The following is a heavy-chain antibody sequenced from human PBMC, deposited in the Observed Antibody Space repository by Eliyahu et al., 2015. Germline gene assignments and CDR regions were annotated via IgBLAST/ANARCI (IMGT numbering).Heavy chain of an antibody. Sequence: EVQLVQSXAEVKKPGESLRISCQGSGYSFXNYWITWVRQMPGKGLXWMGNIDPSDSYTNYSPSFQGHVTISTDKSITTAYLQWSSLKASDTAMYYCARHVARGWNNGKNWFDPWGQGTLVIVSS. CDR3: ARHVARGWNNGKNWFDP. J-gene: IGHJ5*02. D-gene: IGHD1/OR15-1a*01. V-gene: IGHV5-10-1*03. CDR1: GYSFXNYW. CDR2: IDPSDSYT.